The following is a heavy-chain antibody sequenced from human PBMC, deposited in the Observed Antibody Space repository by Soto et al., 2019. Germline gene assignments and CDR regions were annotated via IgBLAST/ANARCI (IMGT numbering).Heavy chain of an antibody. D-gene: IGHD3-10*01. CDR3: ARAQLLWFGELSAPDGMDV. CDR2: ILHTGGT. CDR1: GGSISGGGFS. V-gene: IGHV4-30-2*01. J-gene: IGHJ6*02. Sequence: PSETLSLTCAVSGGSISGGGFSWSWIRQPPGKGLEWIGYILHTGGTQYNPSLKSRVSMSVDKSKNQFSLKLSSVTAADTAVYYCARAQLLWFGELSAPDGMDVWGQGTTVTVSS.